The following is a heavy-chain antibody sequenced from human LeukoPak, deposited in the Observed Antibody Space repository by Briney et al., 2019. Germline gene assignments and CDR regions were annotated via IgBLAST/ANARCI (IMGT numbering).Heavy chain of an antibody. J-gene: IGHJ4*02. CDR3: ATGKIAVAGVRIYYFDY. V-gene: IGHV4-61*02. CDR2: IYTSGIT. CDR1: GGSISSGSYY. D-gene: IGHD6-19*01. Sequence: SETLSLTCTVSGGSISSGSYYWSWIRRPAGKGLEWIGRIYTSGITNYNPSLKSRVTISVDTSKNQFSLKVNSVTAADTAVYYCATGKIAVAGVRIYYFDYWGQGTLVTVSS.